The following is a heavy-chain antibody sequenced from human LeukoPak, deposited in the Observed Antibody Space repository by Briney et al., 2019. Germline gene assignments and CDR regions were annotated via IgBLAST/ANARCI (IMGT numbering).Heavy chain of an antibody. CDR2: ITSSSSYI. V-gene: IGHV3-21*01. D-gene: IGHD4-17*01. CDR1: GFTFSSYS. CDR3: VRGSYGAYDY. J-gene: IGHJ4*02. Sequence: PGGSLRLPCAASGFTFSSYSMNWVRQAPGKGLEWVSSITSSSSYIYYADSVKGRFTISRDNAKNSLYLQMNSLRAEDTAVYYCVRGSYGAYDYWGQGSLVTVSS.